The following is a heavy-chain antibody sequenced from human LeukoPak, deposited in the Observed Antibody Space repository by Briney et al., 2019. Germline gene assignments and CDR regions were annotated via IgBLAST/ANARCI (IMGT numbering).Heavy chain of an antibody. CDR1: GFTFSNYG. CDR3: AKDSGVIAGHWYFDL. Sequence: PGRSLRLSCTASGFTFSNYGMHWVRQAPGKGLDWLAIISDDGSNKYYADSVQGRVTISRDNSKNTLYLQVSSLRDEDTAVYYCAKDSGVIAGHWYFDLWGRGTLVSVSS. D-gene: IGHD3-10*01. V-gene: IGHV3-30*18. J-gene: IGHJ2*01. CDR2: ISDDGSNK.